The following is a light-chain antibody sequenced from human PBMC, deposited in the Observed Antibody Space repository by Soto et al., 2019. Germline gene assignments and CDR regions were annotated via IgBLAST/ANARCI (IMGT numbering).Light chain of an antibody. CDR3: CSYAGSSTPWG. CDR1: SSDVGSYNL. Sequence: QSVLTQPASVSGSPGQSITISCTGTSSDVGSYNLVSWYQQHSGKAPKLMIYEVSKRPSGVSNRFSGSKSGNTASLTISGLQAEDEADYYCCSYAGSSTPWGFGGGTKLTVL. CDR2: EVS. J-gene: IGLJ3*02. V-gene: IGLV2-23*02.